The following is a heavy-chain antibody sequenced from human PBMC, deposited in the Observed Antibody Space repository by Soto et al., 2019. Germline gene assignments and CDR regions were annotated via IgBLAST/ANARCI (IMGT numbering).Heavy chain of an antibody. Sequence: GASVMVSCKASGGTFSSYAISWVRQAPGQGLEWMGGIIPIFGTASYAQKFQGRVTITADESTSTAYMELSSLRSEDTAVYYCASPIPRRNSLDSSAPKYYFDYWGQGTLVTVSS. D-gene: IGHD6-6*01. CDR2: IIPIFGTA. V-gene: IGHV1-69*13. CDR3: ASPIPRRNSLDSSAPKYYFDY. J-gene: IGHJ4*02. CDR1: GGTFSSYA.